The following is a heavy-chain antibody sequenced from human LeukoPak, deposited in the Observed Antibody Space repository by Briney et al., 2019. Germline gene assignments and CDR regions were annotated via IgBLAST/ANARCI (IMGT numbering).Heavy chain of an antibody. CDR2: IYYSGST. J-gene: IGHJ4*02. CDR1: GGSISSSSYY. D-gene: IGHD7-27*01. Sequence: SETLSLTCTVSGGSISSSSYYWGWTRQPPGKGLEWIGSIYYSGSTYYNPSLKSRVTISVDKSKNQFSLKLSSVTAADTAVYYCARADNWGWGGSFDYWGQGTLVTVSS. V-gene: IGHV4-39*07. CDR3: ARADNWGWGGSFDY.